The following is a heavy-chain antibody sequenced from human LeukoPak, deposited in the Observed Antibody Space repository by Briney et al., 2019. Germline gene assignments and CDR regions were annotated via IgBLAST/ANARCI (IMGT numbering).Heavy chain of an antibody. Sequence: PGGSLRLSCAASGFTFSNYWMSWVHQAPGKGLEWVANIKQDGSEKYYVDSVKGRFTISRDNAKNSLYLQMNSLRAEDTAVYYCASYSGYDYDYYYYYGMDVWGQGTTVTVSS. D-gene: IGHD5-12*01. CDR3: ASYSGYDYDYYYYYGMDV. CDR1: GFTFSNYW. J-gene: IGHJ6*02. V-gene: IGHV3-7*01. CDR2: IKQDGSEK.